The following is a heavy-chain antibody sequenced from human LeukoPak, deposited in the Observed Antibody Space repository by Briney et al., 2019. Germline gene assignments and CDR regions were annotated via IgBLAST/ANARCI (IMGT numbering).Heavy chain of an antibody. V-gene: IGHV1-8*03. D-gene: IGHD5-24*01. Sequence: ASVKVSCKASGYTFTSYDINWVRQATGQGLEWMGWMNPNSGNTGYAQKFQGRVTITRNTSISTAYMELSSLRSEDTAVYYCARELGGGYNLGGFVYYFDYWGQGTLVTVSS. J-gene: IGHJ4*02. CDR3: ARELGGGYNLGGFVYYFDY. CDR2: MNPNSGNT. CDR1: GYTFTSYD.